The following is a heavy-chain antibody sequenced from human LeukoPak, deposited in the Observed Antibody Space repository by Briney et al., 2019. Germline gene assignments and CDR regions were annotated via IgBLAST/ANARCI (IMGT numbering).Heavy chain of an antibody. CDR3: ARESPHSYCSSTSCSYFDY. D-gene: IGHD2-2*01. Sequence: GGSLRLSCAASGFTFSSYSMNWVRQAPGKGLEWVSYISSSSSTIYYADSVKGRFTISRDNAKNSLYLQMNSLRAEDTAVYYCARESPHSYCSSTSCSYFDYWGQGTLVTVSS. CDR2: ISSSSSTI. V-gene: IGHV3-48*01. CDR1: GFTFSSYS. J-gene: IGHJ4*02.